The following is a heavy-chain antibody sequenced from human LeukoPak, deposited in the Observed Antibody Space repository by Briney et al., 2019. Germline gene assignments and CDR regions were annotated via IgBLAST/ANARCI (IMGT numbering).Heavy chain of an antibody. V-gene: IGHV4-39*01. Sequence: PSETLSLTCTVSGGSIGSSSYYWGWIRQPPGKGLEWIGTIYYTGYTYYNPSLKSRVTISLDASKKQFSPKLSSVTAADTAVYYCARRISHCTSVSCLMAYFDYWGQGTLVTVSS. CDR3: ARRISHCTSVSCLMAYFDY. CDR2: IYYTGYT. D-gene: IGHD2-2*01. J-gene: IGHJ4*02. CDR1: GGSIGSSSYY.